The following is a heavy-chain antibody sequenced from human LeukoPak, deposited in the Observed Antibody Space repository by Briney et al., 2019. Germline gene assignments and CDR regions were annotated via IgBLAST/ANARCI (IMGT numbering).Heavy chain of an antibody. CDR1: GFIFSSYW. CDR3: AKDRSDYGGYPPGAFDI. V-gene: IGHV3-7*03. J-gene: IGHJ3*02. CDR2: INQDGSEE. D-gene: IGHD4-17*01. Sequence: GGSLRLSCAASGFIFSSYWMSWVRQAPGKGLEWVANINQDGSEEYYVDSVRGRFTISRDNAQNSLYLQMNSLRAEDTAVYFCAKDRSDYGGYPPGAFDIWGQGTMVTVSS.